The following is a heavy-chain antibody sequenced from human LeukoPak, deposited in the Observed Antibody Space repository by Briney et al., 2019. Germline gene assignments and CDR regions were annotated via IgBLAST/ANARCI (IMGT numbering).Heavy chain of an antibody. CDR1: GYTVTNYH. CDR3: AREAGATDY. D-gene: IGHD1-26*01. Sequence: GASVKVSCTASGYTVTNYHMHWVRQAPGQGLEWMGVIKPGGEGTRYAQSFQGRVTMTRDTSTRTLYMELSSLRPEDTAVYYCAREAGATDYWGQGTLVTVSS. J-gene: IGHJ4*02. V-gene: IGHV1-46*01. CDR2: IKPGGEGT.